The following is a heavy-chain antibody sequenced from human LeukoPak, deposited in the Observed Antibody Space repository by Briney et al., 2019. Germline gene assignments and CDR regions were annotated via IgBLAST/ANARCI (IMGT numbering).Heavy chain of an antibody. CDR1: GGSISSFY. CDR2: IYYSGST. V-gene: IGHV4-59*01. D-gene: IGHD6-19*01. J-gene: IGHJ4*02. Sequence: PSETLSLTCTVSGGSISSFYWSWIRQPPGRGLEWIGYIYYSGSTNYNPSLKSRVTISVDTSKNQFSLKLSSVTAADTAVYYCARELVGWGVAGLSVGYYFDYWGQGTLVTVSS. CDR3: ARELVGWGVAGLSVGYYFDY.